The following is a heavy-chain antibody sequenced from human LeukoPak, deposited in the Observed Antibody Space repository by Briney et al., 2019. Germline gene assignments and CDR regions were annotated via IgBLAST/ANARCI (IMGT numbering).Heavy chain of an antibody. Sequence: ASVKVSCKASGYTFTNYFMHWVRQAPGQGLEWMGIINPSANSTIYAQKFQGRVTMTSDTSTTTVSMELSSLTSEDTAVYYCARDRNLIAVAGTEAFDIWGQGTMVIVSS. J-gene: IGHJ3*02. D-gene: IGHD6-19*01. V-gene: IGHV1-46*01. CDR1: GYTFTNYF. CDR2: INPSANST. CDR3: ARDRNLIAVAGTEAFDI.